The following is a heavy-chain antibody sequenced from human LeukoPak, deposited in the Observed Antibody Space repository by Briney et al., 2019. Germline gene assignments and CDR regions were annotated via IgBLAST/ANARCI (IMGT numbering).Heavy chain of an antibody. J-gene: IGHJ4*02. D-gene: IGHD3-9*01. Sequence: GASVKVSCKASGYTFTDYYMHWVRQAPGQGLEWMGWINPNSGGTKYAQKVQGRVTMTRDTSINTAYMELRRLRSDDTAVYYCARLRYFEWFESSDHWGQGTLVTVSS. CDR3: ARLRYFEWFESSDH. CDR2: INPNSGGT. CDR1: GYTFTDYY. V-gene: IGHV1-2*02.